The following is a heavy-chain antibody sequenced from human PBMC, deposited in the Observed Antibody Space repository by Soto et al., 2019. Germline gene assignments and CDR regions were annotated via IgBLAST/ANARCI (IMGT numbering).Heavy chain of an antibody. J-gene: IGHJ4*02. CDR1: GESISSSSYY. CDR2: IYYSGRT. CDR3: AGQRTTVVTQAYFDH. V-gene: IGHV4-39*01. Sequence: SETLSLTCIVSGESISSSSYYWGWIRQPPGKGLEWIGSIYYSGRTYYNPSFKSRVTISIDTSKNQFSLKLSSVTATDTAVYYCAGQRTTVVTQAYFDHGGQGDLVTVSS. D-gene: IGHD2-21*02.